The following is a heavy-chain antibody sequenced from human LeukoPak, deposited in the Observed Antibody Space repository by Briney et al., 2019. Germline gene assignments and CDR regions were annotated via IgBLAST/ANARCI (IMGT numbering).Heavy chain of an antibody. CDR3: VRDPSEVGAL. V-gene: IGHV1-2*02. CDR1: GYTFTGYY. D-gene: IGHD1-26*01. J-gene: IGHJ4*02. Sequence: GASVKVSCKASGYTFTGYYIHWVRQAPGQGLEWMGWINPNSGGTKNAQKFQGRVTMTSDTSISTAYMELSRLRSDDTAVYYCVRDPSEVGALWGQGSLVTVSS. CDR2: INPNSGGT.